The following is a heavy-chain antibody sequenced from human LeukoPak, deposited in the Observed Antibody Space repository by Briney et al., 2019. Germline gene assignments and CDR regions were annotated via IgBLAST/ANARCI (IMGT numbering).Heavy chain of an antibody. CDR2: INHSGST. J-gene: IGHJ2*01. V-gene: IGHV4-34*01. Sequence: KTSETLSLTCAVYGVSFSGYYWSWIRQPPGKGLEWIGEINHSGSTNYNPSLKSRVTISVDTSKNQFSLKLGSVTAADTAVYYCASPGGYGDYEWYFDLWGRGTLVTVSS. CDR1: GVSFSGYY. D-gene: IGHD4-17*01. CDR3: ASPGGYGDYEWYFDL.